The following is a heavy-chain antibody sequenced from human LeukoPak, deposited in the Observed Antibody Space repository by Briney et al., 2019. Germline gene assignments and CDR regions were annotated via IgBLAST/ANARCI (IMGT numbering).Heavy chain of an antibody. D-gene: IGHD2-15*01. Sequence: GESLKISCKGSGYSFTNYWIGWVRQMPGKGLEWVGIIHPGDSDTRYSPSFQGQVTISADRSISTAYLQWSSLKASDTAMYYCGSCSCGTSYSDRYFDIWGQGTMVTVSS. CDR3: GSCSCGTSYSDRYFDI. CDR2: IHPGDSDT. J-gene: IGHJ3*02. CDR1: GYSFTNYW. V-gene: IGHV5-51*01.